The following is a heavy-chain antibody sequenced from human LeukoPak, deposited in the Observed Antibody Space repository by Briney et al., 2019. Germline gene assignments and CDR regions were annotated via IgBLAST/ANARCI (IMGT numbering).Heavy chain of an antibody. D-gene: IGHD1-1*01. CDR3: ARTTVDGTPDC. CDR1: GGSISNYY. Sequence: KPSETLSLTCTVSGGSISNYYWSWIRQTPGKGLEWIAYIYYSGRTNYHPSLKSRVTISVNTSKKQFSLKLSSVTAGDTAGYYLARTTVDGTPDCWGQGTLVTVSS. CDR2: IYYSGRT. J-gene: IGHJ4*02. V-gene: IGHV4-59*01.